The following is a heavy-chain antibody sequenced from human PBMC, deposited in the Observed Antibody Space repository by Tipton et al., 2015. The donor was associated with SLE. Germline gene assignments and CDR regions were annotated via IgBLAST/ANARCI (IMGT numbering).Heavy chain of an antibody. V-gene: IGHV3-66*02. CDR3: GKSGAGGIY. J-gene: IGHJ4*02. CDR2: IYSGGST. CDR1: GFTFSSYS. D-gene: IGHD6-19*01. Sequence: SLRLSCAASGFTFSSYSMSWVRQAPGKGLEWVSVIYSGGSTYYADSVKGRFTISRDNSKNTLYLQMNSLRAEDTAVYYCGKSGAGGIYWGQGTLVTVSS.